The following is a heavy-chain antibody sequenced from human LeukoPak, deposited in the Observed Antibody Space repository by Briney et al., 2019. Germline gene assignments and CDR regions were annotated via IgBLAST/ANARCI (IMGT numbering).Heavy chain of an antibody. CDR1: GFTFSSYA. V-gene: IGHV3-30*04. CDR2: ISYDGSNK. Sequence: PGGSLRLSCAASGFTFSSYAMHWVRQAPGKGLEWVAVISYDGSNKYYADSVKGRFTISRDNSKNTLYLHMNSLRAEDTAIYYCAKDLGYYYGSGSYAYYFDFWGQGTLVTVSS. J-gene: IGHJ4*02. D-gene: IGHD3-10*01. CDR3: AKDLGYYYGSGSYAYYFDF.